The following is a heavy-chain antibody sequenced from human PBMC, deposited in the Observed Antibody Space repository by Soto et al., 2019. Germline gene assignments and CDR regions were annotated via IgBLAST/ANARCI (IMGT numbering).Heavy chain of an antibody. CDR3: ARGVGSSPPRY. CDR1: GGSISSGGYS. Sequence: LSLTCAVSGGSISSGGYSWSWIRQPPGKGLEWIGYIYHSGSTYYNPSLKSRVTISVDTSXXXIXXXXXSPTAXDTAVYYCARGVGSSPPRYWGRGTLVTVST. V-gene: IGHV4-30-2*01. CDR2: IYHSGST. D-gene: IGHD1-26*01. J-gene: IGHJ4*02.